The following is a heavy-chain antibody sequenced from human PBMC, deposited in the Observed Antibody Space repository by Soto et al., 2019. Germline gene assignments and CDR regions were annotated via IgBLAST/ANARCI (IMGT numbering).Heavy chain of an antibody. D-gene: IGHD1-1*01. CDR3: AHRLGGYAWNDGYLDY. Sequence: QITLKVSGPTLVTPTQTLTLTCSFSGFSLTSRPMGVGWIRQPPGKALEWLAVIYWDDDKRYSPALRSRLTITKDTSKNQVVLTVTNMDPVDTATYYCAHRLGGYAWNDGYLDYWGQGILVTVSS. CDR2: IYWDDDK. CDR1: GFSLTSRPMG. V-gene: IGHV2-5*02. J-gene: IGHJ4*02.